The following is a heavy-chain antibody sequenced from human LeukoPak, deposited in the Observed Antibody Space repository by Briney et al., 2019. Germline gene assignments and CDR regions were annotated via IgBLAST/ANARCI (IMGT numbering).Heavy chain of an antibody. CDR3: ARQLGNAGPGGDYTFWFDP. CDR1: VYSFTSYW. CDR2: IDPSDSYT. J-gene: IGHJ5*02. Sequence: PGGSLRLSCGASVYSFTSYWITWVRQMPGKGLEWMGNIDPSDSYTHYSPSFQGHVTISADKSISTAYVQWSSLKASDTALNDCARQLGNAGPGGDYTFWFDPWGQGTLVTVSS. V-gene: IGHV5-10-1*01. D-gene: IGHD4-17*01.